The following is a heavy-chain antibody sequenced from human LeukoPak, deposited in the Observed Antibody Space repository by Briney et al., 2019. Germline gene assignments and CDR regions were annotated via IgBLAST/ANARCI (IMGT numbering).Heavy chain of an antibody. Sequence: PGGSLRLSCAASGFTFTDHYMDWVRQAPGKGLEWVGRTRNKANNYITDYAASVKGRFTISRDDLENSLYLQMNGLKTDDTAIYYSATSSRDGTSDTSYYLDYWGQGTLVTVSS. CDR1: GFTFTDHY. V-gene: IGHV3-72*01. CDR2: TRNKANNYIT. D-gene: IGHD1-26*01. J-gene: IGHJ4*01. CDR3: ATSSRDGTSDTSYYLDY.